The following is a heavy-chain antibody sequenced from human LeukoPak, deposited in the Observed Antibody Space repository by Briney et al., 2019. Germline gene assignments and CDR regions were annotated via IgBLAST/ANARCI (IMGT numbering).Heavy chain of an antibody. D-gene: IGHD5-18*01. CDR2: ISGSGGST. Sequence: QPGRSLRLSCAASGFTFSNYAMSWARQAPGKGLEWVSAISGSGGSTYYADSVKGRFTISRDNSKNTLYLQMNSLRAEDTAVYYCTKGTIWLPFDYWGQGTLVTVSS. CDR1: GFTFSNYA. V-gene: IGHV3-23*01. CDR3: TKGTIWLPFDY. J-gene: IGHJ4*02.